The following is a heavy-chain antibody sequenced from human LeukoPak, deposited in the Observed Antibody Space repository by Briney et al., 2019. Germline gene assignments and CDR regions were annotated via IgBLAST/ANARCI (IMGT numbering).Heavy chain of an antibody. J-gene: IGHJ3*02. CDR1: GYTFTSCG. Sequence: ASVKVSCKASGYTFTSCGISWVRQAPGQGLEWMGWISAYNGNTNYAQKLQGRVTMTTDTSTSTAYMELRSLRSDDTAVYYCARSGRVAPNFDWSHDAFDIWGQGTMVTVSS. CDR2: ISAYNGNT. CDR3: ARSGRVAPNFDWSHDAFDI. V-gene: IGHV1-18*01. D-gene: IGHD3-9*01.